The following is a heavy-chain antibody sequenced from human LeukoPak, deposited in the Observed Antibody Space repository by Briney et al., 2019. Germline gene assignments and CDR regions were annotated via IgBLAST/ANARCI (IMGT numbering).Heavy chain of an antibody. CDR1: GGSISSGSYY. CDR3: ARGTGIAES. Sequence: PSETLSLTCTVSGGSISSGSYYWSWIRQPAGKGLEWIGRIYTTGSTNYNPSLKSRVTISVDTSKNQFSLKLSSVTAADTAVYYCARGTGIAESWGQGTLVTVS. CDR2: IYTTGST. J-gene: IGHJ5*02. D-gene: IGHD6-13*01. V-gene: IGHV4-61*02.